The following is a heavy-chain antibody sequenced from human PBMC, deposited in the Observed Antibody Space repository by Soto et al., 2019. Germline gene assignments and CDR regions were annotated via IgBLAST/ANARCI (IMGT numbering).Heavy chain of an antibody. Sequence: ASVKVSCKASGYTFTSYGISWVRQAPGQGLEWMGWISAYNGNTNYAQKLQGRVTMTTDTSTSTAYMELRSLRSDDTAMYYCERSRRLQDPDYWGQGTLVTVSS. CDR2: ISAYNGNT. CDR1: GYTFTSYG. V-gene: IGHV1-18*04. CDR3: ERSRRLQDPDY. D-gene: IGHD5-12*01. J-gene: IGHJ4*02.